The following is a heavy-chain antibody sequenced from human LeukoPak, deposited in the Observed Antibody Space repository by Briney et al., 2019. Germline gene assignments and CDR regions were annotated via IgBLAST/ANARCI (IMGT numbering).Heavy chain of an antibody. CDR1: GFTFNIYP. J-gene: IGHJ5*02. Sequence: GGSLRLSCAASGFTFNIYPMHWVRQAPGKGLVWVSRITSDGSSTSYADSVKGRFTISRDNAKNTLYLQMNSLRAEDTAVYYCVRDPSIAVAGTLNWFDPWGQGTLVTVSS. CDR3: VRDPSIAVAGTLNWFDP. D-gene: IGHD6-19*01. V-gene: IGHV3-74*01. CDR2: ITSDGSST.